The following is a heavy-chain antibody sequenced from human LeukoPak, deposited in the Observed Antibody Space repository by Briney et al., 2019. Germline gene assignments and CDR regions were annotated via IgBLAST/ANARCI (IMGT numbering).Heavy chain of an antibody. CDR2: MNPNSGNT. CDR1: GYTFTSYD. J-gene: IGHJ6*03. D-gene: IGHD6-13*01. Sequence: ASVKVSCKASGYTFTSYDINWVRQATGQGLEWMGWMNPNSGNTGYAQKFQGRVTITRNTSISTAYMELSSLRSEDTAVYYCAREGSAIERRLGGSSSFHYHYYMDVWGKGTTVTVSS. V-gene: IGHV1-8*03. CDR3: AREGSAIERRLGGSSSFHYHYYMDV.